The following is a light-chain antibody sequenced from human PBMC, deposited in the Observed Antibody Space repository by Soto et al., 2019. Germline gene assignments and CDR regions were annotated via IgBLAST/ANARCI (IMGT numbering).Light chain of an antibody. CDR2: EVS. V-gene: IGLV2-14*01. J-gene: IGLJ1*01. Sequence: QSALTQPASVSGSPGQSITISCTATSSDVGGYNHVSWFQHHPGKAPKLIIYEVSNRPSGVSNRFSGSKSGNTASLTISGLQAEDEAEYVCSSHAINNTPFVFGTGTKVTVL. CDR3: SSHAINNTPFV. CDR1: SSDVGGYNH.